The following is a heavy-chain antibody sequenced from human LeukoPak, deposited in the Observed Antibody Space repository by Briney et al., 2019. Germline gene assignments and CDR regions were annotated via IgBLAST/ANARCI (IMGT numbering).Heavy chain of an antibody. Sequence: GGSLRLSCAASGLTFSSYSMNWVRQAPGKGLEWVSSISSSSSYIYYADSVKGRFTISRDNAKNSLYLQMNSPRAEDTAVYYCARDDYGDYAGFDYWGQGTLVTVSS. CDR3: ARDDYGDYAGFDY. V-gene: IGHV3-21*01. CDR1: GLTFSSYS. CDR2: ISSSSSYI. J-gene: IGHJ4*02. D-gene: IGHD4-17*01.